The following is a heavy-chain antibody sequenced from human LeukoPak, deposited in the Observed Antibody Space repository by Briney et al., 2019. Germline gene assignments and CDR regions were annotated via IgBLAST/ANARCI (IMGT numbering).Heavy chain of an antibody. Sequence: ASVKVSCKASGGTFSSYAISWVRQAPGQGLEWMGGMIPIFGTANYAQRFQGRVTITADESTSTAYMELSSLRSEDTAVYYCARGGITMVRGVPEFDAFDIWGPGTMVTVSS. J-gene: IGHJ3*02. CDR3: ARGGITMVRGVPEFDAFDI. CDR2: MIPIFGTA. V-gene: IGHV1-69*13. D-gene: IGHD3-10*01. CDR1: GGTFSSYA.